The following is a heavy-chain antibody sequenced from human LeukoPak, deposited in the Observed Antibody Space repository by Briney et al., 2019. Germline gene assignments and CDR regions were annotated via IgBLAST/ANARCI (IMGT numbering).Heavy chain of an antibody. D-gene: IGHD3-22*01. CDR3: ARVGRYYDSSGYYYDY. CDR1: GYTFTSYD. V-gene: IGHV1-8*01. CDR2: MNPNSGNT. J-gene: IGHJ4*02. Sequence: ASVKVSCEASGYTFTSYDINWVRQATGQGLEWMGWMNPNSGNTGYAQKFQGRVTMTRNISISTAYMELSSLRSEDTAVYYCARVGRYYDSSGYYYDYWGQGTLVTVSS.